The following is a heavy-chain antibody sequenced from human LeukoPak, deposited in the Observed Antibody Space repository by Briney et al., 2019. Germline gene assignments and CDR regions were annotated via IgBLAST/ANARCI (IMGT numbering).Heavy chain of an antibody. CDR1: GYTFTGYH. J-gene: IGHJ4*02. Sequence: GASVKVSCKASGYTFTGYHMHWVRQAPGQGLEWMGWINPNSGGTNYAQKFQGRVTMTRDTSISTAYMELSRLRSDDTAVYYCARDLEEYYYDSSSYYFDYWGQGTLVTVSS. V-gene: IGHV1-2*02. CDR2: INPNSGGT. CDR3: ARDLEEYYYDSSSYYFDY. D-gene: IGHD3-22*01.